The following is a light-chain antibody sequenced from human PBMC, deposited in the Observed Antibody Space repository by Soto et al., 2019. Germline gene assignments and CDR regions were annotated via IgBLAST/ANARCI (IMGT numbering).Light chain of an antibody. V-gene: IGKV3D-20*01. J-gene: IGKJ5*01. CDR3: QQYGSSPIT. CDR2: DAS. CDR1: QSVISSY. Sequence: EIVLTQSPATLSLSPGERATLSCGASQSVISSYLAWYQQKPGLAPRLLIYDASSRATGIPDRFSGSGSGTDFTLTISRLEPEDFAVYYGQQYGSSPITFGQGTRLEIK.